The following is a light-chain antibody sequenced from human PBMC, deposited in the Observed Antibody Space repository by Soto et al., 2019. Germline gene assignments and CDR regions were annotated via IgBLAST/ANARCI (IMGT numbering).Light chain of an antibody. J-gene: IGKJ4*01. Sequence: EIVMTQSPATLSVSPGERASLSCRASQSVGSNLAWYHQKPGQAPRLLMYEASTRATGIPARFSGSGSGTELSLTISSLQSEDGAVYYCQQYDSWPLTFGGGTKVEIQ. V-gene: IGKV3D-15*01. CDR3: QQYDSWPLT. CDR2: EAS. CDR1: QSVGSN.